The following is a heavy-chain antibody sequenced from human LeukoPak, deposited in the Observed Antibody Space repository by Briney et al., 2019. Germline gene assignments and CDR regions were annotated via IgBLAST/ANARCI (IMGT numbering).Heavy chain of an antibody. CDR2: IYYSGST. CDR3: ARQGSSGYSY. D-gene: IGHD3-22*01. V-gene: IGHV4-39*01. Sequence: SETLSLTCTVSGGSISSSSYYWGWIRQAPGKGLEWIGSIYYSGSTYYNPSLKSRVTISVDTSKNQFSLKLSSVTAADTAVYYCARQGSSGYSYWGQGTLVTVSS. CDR1: GGSISSSSYY. J-gene: IGHJ4*02.